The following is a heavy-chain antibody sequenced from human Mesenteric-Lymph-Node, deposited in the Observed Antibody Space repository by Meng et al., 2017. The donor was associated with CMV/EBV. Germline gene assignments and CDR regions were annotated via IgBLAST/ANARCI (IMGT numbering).Heavy chain of an antibody. CDR3: AGGGRGTYYDFWSSYSYFDY. D-gene: IGHD3-3*01. Sequence: ASVKVSCKTSGYTFTSYGISWVRQAPGQGLEWKGWISAYNGNTNYAQKLQGRVTMTTDTYTSTAYMELRSLRSDDTAVYYCAGGGRGTYYDFWSSYSYFDYWGQGTLVTVSS. CDR2: ISAYNGNT. CDR1: GYTFTSYG. V-gene: IGHV1-18*01. J-gene: IGHJ4*02.